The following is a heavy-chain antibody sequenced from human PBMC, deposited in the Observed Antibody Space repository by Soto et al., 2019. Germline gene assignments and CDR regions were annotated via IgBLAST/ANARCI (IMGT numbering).Heavy chain of an antibody. V-gene: IGHV1-46*03. CDR1: GNTFTSYY. D-gene: IGHD3-9*01. Sequence: ASVKVSCKASGNTFTSYYMHWVRQAPGQGLEWMGIINPSGGSTSYAQKFQGRVTMTRDTSTSTVYMELSSLRSEDTAVYYCASSHTSLRYFDYPDAFDIWGQGTMVTVSS. CDR2: INPSGGST. J-gene: IGHJ3*02. CDR3: ASSHTSLRYFDYPDAFDI.